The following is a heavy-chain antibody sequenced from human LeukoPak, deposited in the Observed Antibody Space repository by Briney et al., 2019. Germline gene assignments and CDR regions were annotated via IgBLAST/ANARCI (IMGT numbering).Heavy chain of an antibody. Sequence: SETLSLTCSVSGDSLSNYYWTWVRQPPGKGLEWVGHIYYTGIPNYNPSLMNRVTISVGTSTNQFSMKLSTVTAADTTVYYCATLRYYGSGTFYNDYWGQGTLVTVSS. J-gene: IGHJ4*02. CDR1: GDSLSNYY. V-gene: IGHV4-59*08. CDR2: IYYTGIP. CDR3: ATLRYYGSGTFYNDY. D-gene: IGHD3-10*01.